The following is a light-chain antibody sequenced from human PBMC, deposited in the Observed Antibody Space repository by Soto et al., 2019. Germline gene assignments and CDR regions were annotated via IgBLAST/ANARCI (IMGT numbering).Light chain of an antibody. CDR3: QMYHTAPYT. V-gene: IGKV1-27*01. CDR2: AAS. CDR1: RGISNY. Sequence: EIQMTQSPSSLSASVGDRVTITCRASRGISNYLAWYQHKPGKVPKLLIYAASTLQSGVPSRFSGSGSGTEFTLTINSLQPEDVATYYCQMYHTAPYTFGQGTKLEIK. J-gene: IGKJ2*01.